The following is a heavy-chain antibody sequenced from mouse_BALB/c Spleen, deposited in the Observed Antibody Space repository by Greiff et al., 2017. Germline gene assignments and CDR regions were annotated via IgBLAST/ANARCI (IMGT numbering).Heavy chain of an antibody. CDR2: IDPSDSYT. V-gene: IGHV1-69*02. D-gene: IGHD2-10*01. Sequence: QVQLQQPGAELVKPGASVKLSCKASGYTFTSYWMHWVKQRPGQGLEWIGEIDPSDSYTNYNQKFKGKATLTVDKSSSTAYMQLSSLTSEDSAVYYCARSLPAMDYWGQGTSVTVSS. J-gene: IGHJ4*01. CDR1: GYTFTSYW. CDR3: ARSLPAMDY.